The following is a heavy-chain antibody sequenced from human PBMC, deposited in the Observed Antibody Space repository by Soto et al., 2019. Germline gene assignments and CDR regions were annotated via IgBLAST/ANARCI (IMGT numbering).Heavy chain of an antibody. J-gene: IGHJ5*02. CDR2: IDPSDSYT. Sequence: LGESLKISCKGSGYSFTSYWISWVRQMPGKGLEWMGRIDPSDSYTNYSPSFQGHVTISADKSISTAYLQWSSLKASDTAMYYCARHGVAAAPRPWFDPWGQGTLVTVSS. CDR3: ARHGVAAAPRPWFDP. V-gene: IGHV5-10-1*01. D-gene: IGHD6-13*01. CDR1: GYSFTSYW.